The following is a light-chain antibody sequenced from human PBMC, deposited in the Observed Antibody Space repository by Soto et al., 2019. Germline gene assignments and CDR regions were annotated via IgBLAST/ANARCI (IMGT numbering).Light chain of an antibody. Sequence: EIVLTQSPGTLSLSPGERATLSCRASQSVSSSYLAWYQQKPGQAPRLLIYGASSRATGIPDRFSGSGSGTYCNHTISRVEAEDFVVYYCQQYGSSPYTFGQGTKLEI. V-gene: IGKV3-20*01. CDR3: QQYGSSPYT. CDR2: GAS. J-gene: IGKJ2*01. CDR1: QSVSSSY.